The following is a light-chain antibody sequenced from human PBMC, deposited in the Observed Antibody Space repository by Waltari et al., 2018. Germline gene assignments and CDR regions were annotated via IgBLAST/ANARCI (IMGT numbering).Light chain of an antibody. CDR1: EQVSTY. V-gene: IGKV3-11*01. Sequence: PGERATLSCWATEQVSTYLAWYQQKPGQAPRLLIYDASNRASGIPARFSGSGSGTHFTLTISRLEPEDFAVYYCQQSSNWPPHFGQGTRLEIK. J-gene: IGKJ5*01. CDR2: DAS. CDR3: QQSSNWPPH.